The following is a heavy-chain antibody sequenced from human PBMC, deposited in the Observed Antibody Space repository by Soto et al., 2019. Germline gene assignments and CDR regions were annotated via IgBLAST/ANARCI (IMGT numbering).Heavy chain of an antibody. Sequence: GSLRLSCAASGFTFRTYGMHWVRQAPGKGLEWVAVIWFDGTKKYYADSVNGRFTISRDNSKNTLYLQMNSLRAEDTAVYYCASQIFWSGSTAHGMDVWGQGTAVTVSS. V-gene: IGHV3-33*01. J-gene: IGHJ6*02. CDR3: ASQIFWSGSTAHGMDV. CDR2: IWFDGTKK. CDR1: GFTFRTYG. D-gene: IGHD3-3*01.